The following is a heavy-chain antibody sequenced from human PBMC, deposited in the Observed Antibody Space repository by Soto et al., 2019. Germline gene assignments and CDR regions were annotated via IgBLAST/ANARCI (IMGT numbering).Heavy chain of an antibody. D-gene: IGHD2-2*03. Sequence: EVQLLESGGGLVQPGGSLRLSCAASGFTFSSYAMSWVRQAPGNGLEWVSAISGSGGSTYYADSVKGRFTISRDNSKNTLYLQMNSLRAEDTAVYYCAKEGGYCSSTSCYGRVYYWGQGTLVTVSS. V-gene: IGHV3-23*01. CDR3: AKEGGYCSSTSCYGRVYY. CDR2: ISGSGGST. J-gene: IGHJ4*02. CDR1: GFTFSSYA.